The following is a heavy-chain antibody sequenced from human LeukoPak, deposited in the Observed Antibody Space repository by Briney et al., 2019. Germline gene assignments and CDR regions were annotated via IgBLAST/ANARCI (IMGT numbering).Heavy chain of an antibody. CDR2: IYYSGST. D-gene: IGHD3-10*01. J-gene: IGHJ5*02. Sequence: SETLSLTCTVSGGSISNYYWSWIRQPPGKGLEWIGYIYYSGSTNYNPSLKSRVTISVDTSKNQFSLKLSSVTAADTAVYYCARREIFDRYDWFDPWGQGTLVTVSS. CDR3: ARREIFDRYDWFDP. V-gene: IGHV4-59*01. CDR1: GGSISNYY.